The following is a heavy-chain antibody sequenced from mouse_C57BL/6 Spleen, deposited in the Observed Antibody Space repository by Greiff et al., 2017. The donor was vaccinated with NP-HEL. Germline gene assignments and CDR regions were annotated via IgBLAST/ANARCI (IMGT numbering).Heavy chain of an antibody. CDR3: ARESSGSAMDY. V-gene: IGHV1-26*01. CDR2: INPNNGGT. CDR1: GYTFTDYY. Sequence: EVQLQQSGPELVKPGASVKISCKASGYTFTDYYMNWVKQSHGKSLEWIGDINPNNGGTSYNQKFKGKATLTVDKSSSTAYMELRSLTSEDSAVYYCARESSGSAMDYWGQGTSVTVSS. J-gene: IGHJ4*01. D-gene: IGHD3-2*02.